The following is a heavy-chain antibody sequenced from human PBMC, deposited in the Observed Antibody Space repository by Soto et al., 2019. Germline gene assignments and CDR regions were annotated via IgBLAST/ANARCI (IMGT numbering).Heavy chain of an antibody. J-gene: IGHJ4*02. CDR2: IYYSGST. CDR1: GSSNSSYY. CDR3: ARVGGDILTGYDY. V-gene: IGHV4-59*01. D-gene: IGHD3-9*01. Sequence: SETLSLTCTVSGSSNSSYYWSWIRQPPGRGLEWIGYIYYSGSTNYNPSLKSRVTISVDTSKNQFSLKLSSVTAADTAVYYCARVGGDILTGYDYWGQGTLVTVSS.